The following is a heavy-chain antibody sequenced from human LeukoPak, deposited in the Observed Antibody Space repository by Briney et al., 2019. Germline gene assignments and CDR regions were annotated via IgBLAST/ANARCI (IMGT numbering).Heavy chain of an antibody. D-gene: IGHD3-3*01. Sequence: GSSVKVSCKASGGTFSSYAISWVRQAPGQGLEWMGRIIPILGIANYAQKFQGRVTITADKSTSTAYMELSSLRSEDTAVYYCARHGHDFWSGYYWDYFDYWGQGTLVTVSS. CDR1: GGTFSSYA. J-gene: IGHJ4*02. V-gene: IGHV1-69*04. CDR3: ARHGHDFWSGYYWDYFDY. CDR2: IIPILGIA.